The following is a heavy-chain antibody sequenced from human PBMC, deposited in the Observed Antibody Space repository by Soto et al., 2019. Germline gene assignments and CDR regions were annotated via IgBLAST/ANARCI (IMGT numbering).Heavy chain of an antibody. D-gene: IGHD4-17*01. Sequence: SVKVSCKASGGTFSSYAISWVRQAPGQGLEWMGGIIPIFGTANYAQKFQGWVTMTRDTSISTAYMERSRLRSDGTAVYYCARDKEGYGDSEFDYRGQGTLVTVSS. CDR2: IIPIFGTA. CDR1: GGTFSSYA. V-gene: IGHV1-69*05. CDR3: ARDKEGYGDSEFDY. J-gene: IGHJ4*02.